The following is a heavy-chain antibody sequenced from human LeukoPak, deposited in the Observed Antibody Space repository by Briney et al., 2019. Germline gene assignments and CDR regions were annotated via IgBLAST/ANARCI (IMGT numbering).Heavy chain of an antibody. Sequence: LTGGSVRLSCAASGFTFSSYSMNWVRQAPGKGLEWVSYISSSSSTIYYADSVKGRFTISRDNAKNSLYLQMNSLRAEDTAVYYCARDSRTTIFGVVMYGDYYYYYMDVWGKGTTVTVSS. CDR3: ARDSRTTIFGVVMYGDYYYYYMDV. D-gene: IGHD3-3*01. CDR2: ISSSSSTI. J-gene: IGHJ6*03. CDR1: GFTFSSYS. V-gene: IGHV3-48*01.